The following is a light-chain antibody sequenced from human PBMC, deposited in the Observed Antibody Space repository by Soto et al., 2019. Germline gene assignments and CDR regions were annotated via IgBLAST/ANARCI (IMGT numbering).Light chain of an antibody. V-gene: IGLV4-69*01. CDR2: LNSDGSH. J-gene: IGLJ3*02. CDR1: SGHSSYA. Sequence: QPVLTQSPSASASLGASVKLTCTLSSGHSSYAIAWHQQQPEKGPRYLMKLNSDGSHSKGDGIPDRFSGSSSGAERYLTISSLQSEDEADYYLQTWGTGIQVFGGGTKLTVL. CDR3: QTWGTGIQV.